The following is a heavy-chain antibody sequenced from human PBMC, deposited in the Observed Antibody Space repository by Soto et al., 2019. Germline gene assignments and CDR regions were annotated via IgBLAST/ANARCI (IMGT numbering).Heavy chain of an antibody. CDR1: GFTFRDYA. J-gene: IGHJ4*02. D-gene: IGHD6-19*01. V-gene: IGHV3-23*01. Sequence: XGSLLLSCAASGFTFRDYAMNWVRQAPGKGLEWVADISGSGDSARHADSVKGRFIISRDNSKNTLFLQMNSLRVDDTAVYYCGKERRGSGWSVCNYWGQGTLVSVSS. CDR3: GKERRGSGWSVCNY. CDR2: ISGSGDSA.